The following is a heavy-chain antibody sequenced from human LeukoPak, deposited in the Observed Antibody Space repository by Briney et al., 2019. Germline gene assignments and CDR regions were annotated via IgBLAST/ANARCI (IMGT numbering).Heavy chain of an antibody. J-gene: IGHJ4*02. CDR3: ASLWFGELSDFDY. D-gene: IGHD3-10*01. Sequence: GRSLRLSCADSGFTFSSYAMHRVRPAPGKGLEGVAVISYDGSNKYYADSVKGRFTISRDNTKNTLYMKMNSLRAEDTAVYYCASLWFGELSDFDYWGQGTLVTVSS. CDR1: GFTFSSYA. CDR2: ISYDGSNK. V-gene: IGHV3-30*04.